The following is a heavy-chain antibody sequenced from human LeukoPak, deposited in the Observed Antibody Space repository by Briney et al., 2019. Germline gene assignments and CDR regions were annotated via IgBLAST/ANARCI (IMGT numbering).Heavy chain of an antibody. CDR2: IIPIFGTA. Sequence: SVKVSCKASGGTFSSYAISWVRQAPGQGLEWMGGIIPIFGTANYAQKFQGRVTITTDESTSTAYMELSSLRSEDTAVYYCARDICSGGGDCYPNDYWGQGTPVTVSS. CDR3: ARDICSGGGDCYPNDY. D-gene: IGHD2-21*02. V-gene: IGHV1-69*05. CDR1: GGTFSSYA. J-gene: IGHJ4*02.